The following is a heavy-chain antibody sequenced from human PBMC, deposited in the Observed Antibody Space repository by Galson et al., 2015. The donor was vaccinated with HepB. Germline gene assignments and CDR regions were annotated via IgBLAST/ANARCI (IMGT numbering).Heavy chain of an antibody. CDR3: ASAIAAAGGGLYYYYGMDV. CDR2: IIPILGIA. CDR1: GGTFSSYT. Sequence: SVKVSCKASGGTFSSYTISWVRQAPGQGLEWMGRIIPILGIANYAQKFQGRVTITADKSTSTAYMELSSLRSEDTAVYYCASAIAAAGGGLYYYYGMDVWGQGTTVTVSS. D-gene: IGHD6-13*01. J-gene: IGHJ6*02. V-gene: IGHV1-69*02.